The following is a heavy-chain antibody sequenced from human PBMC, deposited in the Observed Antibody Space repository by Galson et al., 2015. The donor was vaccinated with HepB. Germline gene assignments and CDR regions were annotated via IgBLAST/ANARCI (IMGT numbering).Heavy chain of an antibody. CDR2: INLNGGST. V-gene: IGHV3-20*04. J-gene: IGHJ3*02. CDR3: AGGPRHAFDI. Sequence: SLRLSCAASGFTFDDYGMSWVRQAPGKGLEWVAGINLNGGSTGYADSVKGRFTISRDNAKNSLYLQMNSLRAEDTALYYCAGGPRHAFDIWGQGTMVTVSS. CDR1: GFTFDDYG. D-gene: IGHD3-16*01.